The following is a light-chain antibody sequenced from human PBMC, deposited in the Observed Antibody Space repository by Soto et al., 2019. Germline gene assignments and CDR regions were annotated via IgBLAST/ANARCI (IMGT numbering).Light chain of an antibody. V-gene: IGKV3-15*01. J-gene: IGKJ1*01. CDR1: QSVSSN. CDR3: QQYNNWPPVT. Sequence: TQSPGTLSLSPGERATLSCRASQSVSSNLAWYQQKPGQAPRLLIYGASTRATGIPARFSGSGSGTEFTLTISSLQSEDFAVYYCQQYNNWPPVTFGQGTKVDIK. CDR2: GAS.